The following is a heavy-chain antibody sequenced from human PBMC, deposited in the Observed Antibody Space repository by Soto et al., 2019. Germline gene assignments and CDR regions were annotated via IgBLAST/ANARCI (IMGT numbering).Heavy chain of an antibody. Sequence: QVQLQESGPGLVKPSQTLSLTCTVSGGSISTGGYYWTWIRQHPGKGLEWIGYIYYSGSTYYNPSLTSRVTISVDTSKNQFSLKLSSVTAADTAVYDCARGLSVTRFDNWGQGTLVTVSS. CDR2: IYYSGST. CDR1: GGSISTGGYY. D-gene: IGHD4-17*01. J-gene: IGHJ4*02. CDR3: ARGLSVTRFDN. V-gene: IGHV4-31*03.